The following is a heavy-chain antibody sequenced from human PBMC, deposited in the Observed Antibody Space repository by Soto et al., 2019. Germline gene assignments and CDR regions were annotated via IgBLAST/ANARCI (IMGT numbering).Heavy chain of an antibody. CDR3: ARLNRDYYYYGMDV. CDR1: GDPISSSKW. J-gene: IGHJ6*02. Sequence: GTLSLTCAVSGDPISSSKWWTWVRQTPGKGLEWIGKIDQNGITNYNPSLESRVTILKDNSKNQLSLKLTSVTAVDSAVYYCARLNRDYYYYGMDVWGQGATVTVSS. V-gene: IGHV4-4*02. CDR2: IDQNGIT.